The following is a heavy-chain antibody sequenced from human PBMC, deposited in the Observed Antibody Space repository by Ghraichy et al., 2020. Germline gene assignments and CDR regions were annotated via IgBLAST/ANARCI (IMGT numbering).Heavy chain of an antibody. V-gene: IGHV3-9*01. CDR3: GKDMDPGGLKV. J-gene: IGHJ6*02. Sequence: VSGFSLDSNNIGYAGSVKGRFTVSRDKATNTLYLQMDSLRPEDTALYYCGKDMDPGGLKVWGQGTTVIVSS. D-gene: IGHD6-25*01. CDR2: FSLDSNNI.